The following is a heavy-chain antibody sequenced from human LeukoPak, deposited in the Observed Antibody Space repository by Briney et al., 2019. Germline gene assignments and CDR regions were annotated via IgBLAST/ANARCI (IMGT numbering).Heavy chain of an antibody. CDR1: GFTFSSYW. D-gene: IGHD6-13*01. CDR3: ARDDSSSWSHDY. CDR2: IKQDGSEK. Sequence: GGSLRLSCAASGFTFSSYWMSWVRQAPGKGLEWVANIKQDGSEKYYVDSVKGRFTISRDNSKNTLYLQMNSLRAEDTAVYYCARDDSSSWSHDYWGQGTLVTVSS. V-gene: IGHV3-7*01. J-gene: IGHJ4*02.